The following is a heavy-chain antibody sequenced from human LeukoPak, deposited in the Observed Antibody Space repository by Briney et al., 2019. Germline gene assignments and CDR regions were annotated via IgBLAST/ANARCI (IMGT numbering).Heavy chain of an antibody. CDR2: IYENGGTT. V-gene: IGHV3-23*01. Sequence: GGSLRLSCVGSGFTFRSHAMSWVRQAPEKGLEFVSGIYENGGTTYYADSVKGRFSISRDNSKNTLYLQMDSLRGEDTAVYYCAKDFRIGYSAHFDYWAREPWSPSPQ. D-gene: IGHD2-21*01. J-gene: IGHJ4*02. CDR1: GFTFRSHA. CDR3: AKDFRIGYSAHFDY.